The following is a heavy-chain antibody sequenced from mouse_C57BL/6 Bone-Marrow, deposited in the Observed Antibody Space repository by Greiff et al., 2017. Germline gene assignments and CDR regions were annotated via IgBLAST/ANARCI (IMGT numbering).Heavy chain of an antibody. V-gene: IGHV1-81*01. CDR3: AKNCDNGLYFDV. J-gene: IGHJ1*03. Sequence: QVQLQQSGAELVRPGASVKLSCKASGYTFTSYGISWVKQRTGQGLEWIGEINPRSGNTYYTEKLKGKATLTADKAYNTAYMQLRSLTSEDTAVYCCAKNCDNGLYFDVWGTGTTVTVSS. CDR1: GYTFTSYG. CDR2: INPRSGNT.